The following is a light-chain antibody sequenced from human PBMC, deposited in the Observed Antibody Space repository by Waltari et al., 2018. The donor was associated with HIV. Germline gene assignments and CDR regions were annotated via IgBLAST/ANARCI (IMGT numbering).Light chain of an antibody. Sequence: IQMTQSPSLLPASVGDRVTTTCRASQSIKLYLNWYQQKPGKAPRLLIFTASSLQSGVPSRFIGSASGTNFTLTISSLQPEDFATYYCQQAFSGPFVFGPGTKVEVK. V-gene: IGKV1-39*01. CDR3: QQAFSGPFV. J-gene: IGKJ3*01. CDR1: QSIKLY. CDR2: TAS.